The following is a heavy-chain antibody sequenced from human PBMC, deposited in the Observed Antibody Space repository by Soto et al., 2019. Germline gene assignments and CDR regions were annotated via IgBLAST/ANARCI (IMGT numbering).Heavy chain of an antibody. Sequence: SLRLACAASVFTFSGDGMNWVRQAPGKGLEWISYISQSGSSKYYADSVRGRFTISRDNAKNSLYLQMNSLRGDDSAVYFCARETFVVVSATVQYFFGMDVWGQGTTVTVSS. CDR1: VFTFSGDG. CDR3: ARETFVVVSATVQYFFGMDV. CDR2: ISQSGSSK. J-gene: IGHJ6*02. D-gene: IGHD2-21*01. V-gene: IGHV3-48*03.